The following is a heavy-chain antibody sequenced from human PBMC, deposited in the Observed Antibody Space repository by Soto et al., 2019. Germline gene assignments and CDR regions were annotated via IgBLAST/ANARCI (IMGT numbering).Heavy chain of an antibody. J-gene: IGHJ4*02. V-gene: IGHV4-4*02. CDR2: IYHSGST. CDR1: GGSIGSSNW. D-gene: IGHD6-19*01. CDR3: ARVAVAGTRFDY. Sequence: SETLSLTCAVSGGSIGSSNWWSWVRQPPGKGLEWIGEIYHSGSTNYNPSLKSRVTISVDKSKNQFSLKLSSVTAADTAVYYCARVAVAGTRFDYWGQGTLVTAPQ.